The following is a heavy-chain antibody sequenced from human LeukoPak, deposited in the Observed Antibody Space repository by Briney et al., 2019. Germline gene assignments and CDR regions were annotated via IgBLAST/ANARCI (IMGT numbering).Heavy chain of an antibody. Sequence: GGSLRLSCAASEFTFSSYSMNWVRQAPGKGLEWVSSISSSSDYIYYADSVKGRFTISRDNAKNSLYLQMNSLRAEDTAVYYCASSAVAAAFDYWGQGTLVTVSS. CDR2: ISSSSDYI. CDR3: ASSAVAAAFDY. D-gene: IGHD6-19*01. CDR1: EFTFSSYS. J-gene: IGHJ4*02. V-gene: IGHV3-21*01.